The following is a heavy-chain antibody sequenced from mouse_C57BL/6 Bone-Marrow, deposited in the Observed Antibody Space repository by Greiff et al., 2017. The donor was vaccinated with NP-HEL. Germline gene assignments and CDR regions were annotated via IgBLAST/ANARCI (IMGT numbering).Heavy chain of an antibody. CDR2: INPGSGGT. J-gene: IGHJ4*01. CDR3: ARGGHDGSDAMDY. D-gene: IGHD1-1*01. Sequence: QVQLQQSGAELVRPGTSVKVSCKASGYAFTNYLIEWVKQRPGQGLEWIGVINPGSGGTNYNEKFKGKATLTAEKSSSTAYMQLSSLTSEDSAVYFCARGGHDGSDAMDYWGQGTSVTVSS. CDR1: GYAFTNYL. V-gene: IGHV1-54*01.